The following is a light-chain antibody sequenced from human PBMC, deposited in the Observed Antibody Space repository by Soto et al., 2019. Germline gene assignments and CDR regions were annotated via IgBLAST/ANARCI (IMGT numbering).Light chain of an antibody. CDR1: QSISRD. CDR3: QQNYSTPLA. Sequence: DIQITQSPSTLSASVGDRVTITCRASQSISRDLNWYQQKPGKAPNLLIYAASTLESGVPSRFSGSGSGTDFTLTISSQQLEDFATYYCQQNYSTPLAFGGGTKVDIK. V-gene: IGKV1-39*01. J-gene: IGKJ4*01. CDR2: AAS.